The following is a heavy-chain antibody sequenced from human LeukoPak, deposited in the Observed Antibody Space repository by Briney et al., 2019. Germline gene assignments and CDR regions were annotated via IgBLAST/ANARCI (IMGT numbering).Heavy chain of an antibody. CDR2: IYYSGST. CDR3: ARDWFDSRPDYGMDV. CDR1: GGSISSSSYY. D-gene: IGHD3-22*01. V-gene: IGHV4-39*07. J-gene: IGHJ6*02. Sequence: PSETLSLTCTVSGGSISSSSYYWGWIRQPPGKGLEWIGSIYYSGSTNYNPSLKSRVTISVDTSKNQFSLKLSSVTAADTAVYYCARDWFDSRPDYGMDVWGQGTTVTVSS.